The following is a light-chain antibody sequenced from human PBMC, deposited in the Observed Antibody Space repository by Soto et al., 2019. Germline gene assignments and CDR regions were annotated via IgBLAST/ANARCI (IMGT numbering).Light chain of an antibody. CDR1: ISDIGAFNY. CDR3: CSYASTSTYV. J-gene: IGLJ1*01. V-gene: IGLV2-14*01. CDR2: AVG. Sequence: QSVLTQPASVSGSPGQSITISCTGTISDIGAFNYVSWYQQHPGKAPKLIIYAVGNRPSGVSERFSGSKSDSTASLSISGLQAEDEADYYCCSYASTSTYVFGPGTKLTVL.